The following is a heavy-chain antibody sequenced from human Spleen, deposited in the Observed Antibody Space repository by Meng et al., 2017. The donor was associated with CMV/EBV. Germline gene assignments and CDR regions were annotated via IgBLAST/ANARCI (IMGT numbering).Heavy chain of an antibody. V-gene: IGHV3-7*01. D-gene: IGHD3-3*01. Sequence: GGSLRLSCAASGFTFSRYWMNWVRQAPGKGLEWVANIKQDGSEKYYVDSVKGRFTISRDSAKNSLYLQMDSLRAEDTAVYYCASSIFGVVSPGYWGQGTLVTVSS. J-gene: IGHJ4*02. CDR3: ASSIFGVVSPGY. CDR1: GFTFSRYW. CDR2: IKQDGSEK.